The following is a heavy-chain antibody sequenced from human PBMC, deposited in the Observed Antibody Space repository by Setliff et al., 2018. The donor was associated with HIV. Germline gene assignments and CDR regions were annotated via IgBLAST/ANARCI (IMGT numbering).Heavy chain of an antibody. CDR3: VRGVTRDISGYYRDEYFQH. J-gene: IGHJ1*01. D-gene: IGHD3-22*01. CDR1: GYRFNTYG. CDR2: ISPYNGDT. V-gene: IGHV1-18*01. Sequence: ASVKVSCKASGYRFNTYGISWVRQAPGQGLEWMGWISPYNGDTRFAQSLQGRVTLTTDTSTNTAYMEMGTLRPDDTAVYYCVRGVTRDISGYYRDEYFQHWGQGTPVTVSS.